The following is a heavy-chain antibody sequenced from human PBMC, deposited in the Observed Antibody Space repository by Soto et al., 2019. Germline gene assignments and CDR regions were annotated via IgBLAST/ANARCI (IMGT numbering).Heavy chain of an antibody. V-gene: IGHV1-18*01. CDR2: ISAYNGNT. Sequence: SCKASVYTFTRNGIRWGRQAPGQGLEWRGWISAYNGNTNHAQKIQCRLTMFKDTATSTGSMELRSLRSEGTAVFFCATAPASSCSVCLHPWVQGSMVPVCS. J-gene: IGHJ5*02. CDR1: VYTFTRNG. D-gene: IGHD6-13*01. CDR3: ATAPASSCSVCLHP.